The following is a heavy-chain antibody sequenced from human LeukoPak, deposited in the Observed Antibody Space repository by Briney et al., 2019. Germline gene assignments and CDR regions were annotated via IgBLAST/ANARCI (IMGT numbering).Heavy chain of an antibody. J-gene: IGHJ3*02. V-gene: IGHV3-7*01. Sequence: GGSLSLSCAASGFTFSSYWMSWVRQAPGKGLEWVANIKQDGSEKYYVDSVKGRFTISRDNAKNSLYLQMNSLRAEDTAVYYCARDNCSGGSCTDAFDIWGQGTMVTVSS. CDR2: IKQDGSEK. CDR3: ARDNCSGGSCTDAFDI. D-gene: IGHD2-15*01. CDR1: GFTFSSYW.